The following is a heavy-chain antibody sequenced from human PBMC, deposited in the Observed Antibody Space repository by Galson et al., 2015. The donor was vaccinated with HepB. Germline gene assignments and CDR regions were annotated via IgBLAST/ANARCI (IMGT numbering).Heavy chain of an antibody. CDR1: GFTFSSYA. J-gene: IGHJ4*02. CDR3: ARDSTQEYYDFWSGYPDY. V-gene: IGHV3-30-3*01. CDR2: ISYDGSNE. Sequence: SLRLSCAASGFTFSSYAMHWVRQAPGKGLEWVAVISYDGSNEYYADSVEGRFTISRDNSKNTLYLQMNSLRAEDTAVYYCARDSTQEYYDFWSGYPDYWGQGTLVTVSS. D-gene: IGHD3-3*01.